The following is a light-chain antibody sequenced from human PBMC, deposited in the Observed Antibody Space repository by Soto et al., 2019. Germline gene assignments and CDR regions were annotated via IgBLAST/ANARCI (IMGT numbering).Light chain of an antibody. J-gene: IGKJ2*01. CDR2: DTS. Sequence: DVQMTQSPSAMSASVGDRVTITCRASQDISSFVAWFQQKPGKAPERLIYDTSTLQVGVPSRFSGGGSGTEFTLAISGLQPEDFATYYCQQHNSYPYTFGQGTKLEIK. V-gene: IGKV1-17*03. CDR3: QQHNSYPYT. CDR1: QDISSF.